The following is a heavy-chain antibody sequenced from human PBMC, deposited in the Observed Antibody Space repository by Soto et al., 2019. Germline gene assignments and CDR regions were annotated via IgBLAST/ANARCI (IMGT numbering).Heavy chain of an antibody. CDR1: GGSISSGGYY. CDR3: ARGSYYDSSGYYDY. V-gene: IGHV4-31*03. CDR2: IYYSGST. J-gene: IGHJ4*02. D-gene: IGHD3-22*01. Sequence: QVQLQESGPGLVKPSQTLSLTCTVSGGSISSGGYYWSLIRQHPGKGLEWIGYIYYSGSTYYNPSLKSRVTISVDTPKNQFSLRLSSVTAADTAVYYCARGSYYDSSGYYDYWGQGTLVTVSS.